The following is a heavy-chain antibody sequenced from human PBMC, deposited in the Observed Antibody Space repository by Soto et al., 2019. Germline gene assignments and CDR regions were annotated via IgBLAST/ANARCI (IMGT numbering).Heavy chain of an antibody. J-gene: IGHJ1*01. V-gene: IGHV3-53*01. D-gene: IGHD3-22*01. CDR3: ARDRVESGYPEYFQH. CDR2: IYAGGST. CDR1: GFTVSGNY. Sequence: EVQLVESGGGLIQPGGSLRLSFAASGFTVSGNYMSWVRQPPGKGLEWASVIYAGGSTYYADSVKGRFTISRDNSKNTLYLQMNSLRAEDTAVYYCARDRVESGYPEYFQHWGQGTLVTVSS.